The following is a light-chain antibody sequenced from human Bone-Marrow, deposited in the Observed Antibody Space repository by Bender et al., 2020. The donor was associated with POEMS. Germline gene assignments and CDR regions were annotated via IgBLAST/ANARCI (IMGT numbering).Light chain of an antibody. CDR3: SSYAGSKSVV. J-gene: IGLJ2*01. V-gene: IGLV2-8*01. Sequence: QSALTQPPSASGSPGQSVTISCTGTNNYVSWYQHHPGRAPKLLIFEVTKRPSGVPARFSGSKSGDTASLTVSGLQPEDEAAYYCSSYAGSKSVVFGGGTKLTVL. CDR2: EVT. CDR1: NNY.